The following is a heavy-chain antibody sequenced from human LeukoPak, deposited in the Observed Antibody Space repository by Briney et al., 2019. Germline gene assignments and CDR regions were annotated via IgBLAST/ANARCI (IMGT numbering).Heavy chain of an antibody. CDR1: GFTFSSYA. V-gene: IGHV3-53*04. D-gene: IGHD2-2*01. Sequence: GGSLRLSCAASGFTFSSYAMSWVRQAPGKGLEWVSVIYSGGSTYYADSVKGRFTISRHNSKNTLYLQMNSLRAEDTAVYYCARFNGTSCYFDYWGQGTLVTVSS. J-gene: IGHJ4*02. CDR2: IYSGGST. CDR3: ARFNGTSCYFDY.